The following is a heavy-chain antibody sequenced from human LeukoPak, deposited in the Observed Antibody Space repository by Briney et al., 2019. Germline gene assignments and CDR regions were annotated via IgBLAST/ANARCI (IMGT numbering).Heavy chain of an antibody. CDR1: GYTFADYF. D-gene: IGHD1-26*01. V-gene: IGHV1-2*06. Sequence: GASVKVSCKTSGYTFADYFIHWVRQAPGQGLEWMGRINANSGATEYQQKFQGRVTVTRDTSISTAYVEVNWLISDDTAIYYCARDVSSTPNWEFDYWGQGTLVTVSS. J-gene: IGHJ4*02. CDR2: INANSGAT. CDR3: ARDVSSTPNWEFDY.